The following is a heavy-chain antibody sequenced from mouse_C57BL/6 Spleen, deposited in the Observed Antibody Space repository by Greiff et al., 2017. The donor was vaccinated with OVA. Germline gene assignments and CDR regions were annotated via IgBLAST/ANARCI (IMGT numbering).Heavy chain of an antibody. V-gene: IGHV14-2*01. D-gene: IGHD3-3*01. CDR1: GFNIKDYY. CDR3: ALGYFDY. J-gene: IGHJ2*01. Sequence: EVQLQQSGAELVKPGASVKLSCTASGFNIKDYYMHWVKQRTEQGLEWIGRIDPEDGETKYAPTFQNKATKTADTTSNTAYLQLSSLTSEDTAVEYCALGYFDYWGQGTTLTVSS. CDR2: IDPEDGET.